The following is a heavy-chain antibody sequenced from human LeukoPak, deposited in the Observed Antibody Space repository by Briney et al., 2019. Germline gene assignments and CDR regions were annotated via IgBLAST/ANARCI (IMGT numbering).Heavy chain of an antibody. Sequence: QSGGSLRLSCAASGFTFSSHWMSWVRQAPGKGLEWVGRIREDGSEKYYVDSVRGRFTISRDNAKNSLYLEMSSLRADDSAVYYCSRDFQGYWGQGTLVTVSS. CDR3: SRDFQGY. J-gene: IGHJ4*02. CDR2: IREDGSEK. CDR1: GFTFSSHW. V-gene: IGHV3-7*01.